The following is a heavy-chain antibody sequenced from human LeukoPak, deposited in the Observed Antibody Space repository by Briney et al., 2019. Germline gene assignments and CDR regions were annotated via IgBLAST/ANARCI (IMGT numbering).Heavy chain of an antibody. D-gene: IGHD5-24*01. J-gene: IGHJ4*02. V-gene: IGHV4-30-4*08. CDR2: IYNSGST. CDR3: ARRLSRDGYKILD. CDR1: GGSISSGDYY. Sequence: SETLSLTCSVSGGSISSGDYYWSWIRQPPGKGLEWIGYIYNSGSTFHYNPSLKSRVTISVDTSKNQFSLKLSSVTAADTAVYYCARRLSRDGYKILDWGQGTLVTVSS.